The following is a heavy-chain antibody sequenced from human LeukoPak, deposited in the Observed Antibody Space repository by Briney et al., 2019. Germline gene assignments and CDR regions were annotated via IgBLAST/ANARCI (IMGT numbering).Heavy chain of an antibody. CDR1: VGPISSSSYY. CDR3: ARHRREGGWATINHPLLY. V-gene: IGHV4-39*01. Sequence: SETLSLTCTVSVGPISSSSYYWGWFRQPPGKGLEWIGCFCYSGSTYYNPSLKSRVTISVDTSKNQFSLKLSSVTAADTAVYYCARHRREGGWATINHPLLYWGQGTLVTVSS. D-gene: IGHD5-12*01. CDR2: FCYSGST. J-gene: IGHJ4*02.